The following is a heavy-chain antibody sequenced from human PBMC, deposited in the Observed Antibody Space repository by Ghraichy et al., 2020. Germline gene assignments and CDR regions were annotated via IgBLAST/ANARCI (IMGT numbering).Heavy chain of an antibody. Sequence: SETLSLTCTVSAGSISSSSYYWGWIRQPPGKGLEWIGSIYYSGSTYYTPSLKSRVTISVDTSKNQFSLKLSSVTAADTAVYYCARHRSEVLLWFDYWGQGTLVTVSS. CDR2: IYYSGST. D-gene: IGHD3-10*01. CDR1: AGSISSSSYY. CDR3: ARHRSEVLLWFDY. V-gene: IGHV4-39*01. J-gene: IGHJ4*02.